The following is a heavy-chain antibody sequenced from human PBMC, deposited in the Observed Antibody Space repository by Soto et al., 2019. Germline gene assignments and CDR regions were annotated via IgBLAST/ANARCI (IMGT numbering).Heavy chain of an antibody. CDR1: GFSFSSYS. Sequence: EVQLVESGGGLVQPGGSLRVSCAASGFSFSSYSMNWVRQAPGKGLEWGSYISSSSRTIYYADSVRGRFTISRDNAKNSLYLQMNSLRDEDTGVYYCAKDRSSTMYAMDVWGQGTTVTVSS. CDR2: ISSSSRTI. D-gene: IGHD2-2*01. CDR3: AKDRSSTMYAMDV. V-gene: IGHV3-48*02. J-gene: IGHJ6*02.